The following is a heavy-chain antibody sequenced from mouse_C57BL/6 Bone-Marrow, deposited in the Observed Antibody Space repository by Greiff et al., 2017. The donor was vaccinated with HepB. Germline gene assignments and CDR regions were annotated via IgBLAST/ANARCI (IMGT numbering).Heavy chain of an antibody. CDR3: AREDGSSLYFDV. J-gene: IGHJ1*03. Sequence: EVKVEESGPGMVKPSQSLSLTCTVTGYSITSGYDWHWIRHFPGNKLEWMGYISYSGSTNYNPSLKSRISITHDTSKNHFFLKLNSVTTEDTATYYCAREDGSSLYFDVWGTGTTVTVSS. CDR2: ISYSGST. CDR1: GYSITSGYD. V-gene: IGHV3-1*01. D-gene: IGHD1-1*01.